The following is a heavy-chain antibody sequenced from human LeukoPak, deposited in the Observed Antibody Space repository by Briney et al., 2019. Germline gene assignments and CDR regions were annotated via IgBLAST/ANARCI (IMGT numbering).Heavy chain of an antibody. CDR1: GFTFSSYG. CDR2: ISYDGYTK. CDR3: AKESGSRSYGAYFPH. D-gene: IGHD6-13*01. Sequence: GGSLRLSCAASGFTFSSYGMHWVRQAPGKGLEWVAVISYDGYTKYYTDSVKGRFTISRDNSKSTLYLQMNSLRAEDTAVYYCAKESGSRSYGAYFPHWGQGTLVTVSS. V-gene: IGHV3-30*18. J-gene: IGHJ1*01.